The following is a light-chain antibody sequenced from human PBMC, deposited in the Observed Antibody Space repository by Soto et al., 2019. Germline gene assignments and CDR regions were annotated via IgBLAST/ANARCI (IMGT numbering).Light chain of an antibody. V-gene: IGLV2-23*01. CDR2: EAS. J-gene: IGLJ3*02. CDR1: SSDVGAYNF. Sequence: QSALTQPASLSGSPGQSITISCTGTSSDVGAYNFVSWYQQHPGKAPQLMIYEASKRPSGVSNRFSGSKSGNTASLTISGLQAEAEADYYCCSYAGSSTWVFGGGTQLTVL. CDR3: CSYAGSSTWV.